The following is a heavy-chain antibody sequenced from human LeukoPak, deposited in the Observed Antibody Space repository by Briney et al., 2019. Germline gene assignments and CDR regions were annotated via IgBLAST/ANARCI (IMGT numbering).Heavy chain of an antibody. J-gene: IGHJ4*02. V-gene: IGHV1-8*01. CDR2: MNPNSGNT. CDR1: GYTFTSYD. CDR3: ARGEMATITGVFDY. D-gene: IGHD5-24*01. Sequence: ASVKVSCKASGYTFTSYDINWVRQATGQGPEWMGWMNPNSGNTGYAQKFQGRVTMTRDTSTSTVYMELSRLRSEDTAVYYCARGEMATITGVFDYWGQGTLVTVSS.